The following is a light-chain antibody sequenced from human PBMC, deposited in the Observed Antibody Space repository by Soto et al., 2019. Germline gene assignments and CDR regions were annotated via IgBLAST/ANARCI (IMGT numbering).Light chain of an antibody. CDR3: QSYDSSLSGSEV. J-gene: IGLJ1*01. CDR2: GNG. V-gene: IGLV1-40*01. CDR1: SSNIGSGHN. Sequence: QSVLTQPPSVSGAPGQRVTISCTGSSSNIGSGHNVHWYQHLPGTAPKLLIYGNGNRPSGVPDRFSGPKSRTSASLAITGLQAEDEADYYCQSYDSSLSGSEVFGTGTKVTVL.